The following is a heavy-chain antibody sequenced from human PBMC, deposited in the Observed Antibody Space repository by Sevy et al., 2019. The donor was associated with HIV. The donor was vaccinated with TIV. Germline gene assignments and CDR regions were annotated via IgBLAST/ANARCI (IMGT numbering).Heavy chain of an antibody. D-gene: IGHD6-19*01. CDR3: ARERLAVAGIGYYFDY. Sequence: GSSLRLSCAASRFTFSSYGMHWVRQAPGKGLEWVAVIWYDGTNKEYADSVKGRFTISRDNSKNTLYLQMSSLRADDTAVYYCARERLAVAGIGYYFDYWGQGTLVTVSS. CDR2: IWYDGTNK. V-gene: IGHV3-33*01. J-gene: IGHJ4*02. CDR1: RFTFSSYG.